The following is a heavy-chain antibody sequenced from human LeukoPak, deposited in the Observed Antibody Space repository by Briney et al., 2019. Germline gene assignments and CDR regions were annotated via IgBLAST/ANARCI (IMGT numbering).Heavy chain of an antibody. V-gene: IGHV1-2*02. Sequence: ASLKVSCKASGDTFTTYYIHWVRRAPGQGLEWMGWINPDSGVTESAQKFQRRVTMTRATSTSTAYMDLSSLRSDDTAVYYCAREDAASRDNALDRWGRGTMVSVSS. CDR3: AREDAASRDNALDR. D-gene: IGHD2-15*01. J-gene: IGHJ3*02. CDR2: INPDSGVT. CDR1: GDTFTTYY.